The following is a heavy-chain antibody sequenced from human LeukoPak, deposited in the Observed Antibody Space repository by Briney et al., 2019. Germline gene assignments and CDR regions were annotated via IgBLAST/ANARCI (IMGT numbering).Heavy chain of an antibody. CDR1: GFTFNIHG. CDR3: ARGIDY. Sequence: GGSLRLSCAASGFTFNIHGMNWVRQAPGKGLEWVSGISPSGDILYYADSVRGRFTISRDTSKNMVFLQMNSLRVEDTAVYYCARGIDYWGRGTLVTVSS. V-gene: IGHV3-23*01. CDR2: ISPSGDIL. J-gene: IGHJ4*02.